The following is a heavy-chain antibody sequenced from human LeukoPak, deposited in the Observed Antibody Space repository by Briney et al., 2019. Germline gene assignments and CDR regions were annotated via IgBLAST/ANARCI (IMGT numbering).Heavy chain of an antibody. D-gene: IGHD1-26*01. V-gene: IGHV3-9*03. CDR2: ISWNSGSI. Sequence: GGSLRLSCAASGFTFDDYAMHWVRQAPGKGLEWVSGISWNSGSIGYADSVKGRFTISRDNAKNSLYLQMNSLRAEAMALYYCAKDRTYSGSYARAFDISGQGTMVTVSS. CDR3: AKDRTYSGSYARAFDI. CDR1: GFTFDDYA. J-gene: IGHJ3*02.